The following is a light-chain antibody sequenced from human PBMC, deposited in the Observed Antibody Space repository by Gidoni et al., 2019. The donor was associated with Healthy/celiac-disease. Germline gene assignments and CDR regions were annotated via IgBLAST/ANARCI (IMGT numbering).Light chain of an antibody. J-gene: IGKJ1*01. CDR1: QSVSSN. V-gene: IGKV3-15*01. CDR2: GAS. Sequence: EIVMTHSPATLSVSPGERATLSYRASQSVSSNLAWYQQKPGQAPRLLIYGASTRATGIPARFSGSGSGTEFTLTISSLQSEDFAVYYCQKYNNWPPWTFGQGTKVEIK. CDR3: QKYNNWPPWT.